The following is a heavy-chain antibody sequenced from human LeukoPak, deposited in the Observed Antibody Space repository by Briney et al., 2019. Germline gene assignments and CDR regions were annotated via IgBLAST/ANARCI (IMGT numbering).Heavy chain of an antibody. CDR1: GFTVSSNY. Sequence: GGSLRLSCAASGFTVSSNYMSWVRQGPGKGLECVSVISNDGDTYYADSAKGRFTISRDTSKNTVSLQMNSLRAEDTAVYYCAKVADIVVVVAAYYFDYWGQGTLVTVSS. J-gene: IGHJ4*02. D-gene: IGHD2-15*01. CDR2: ISNDGDT. CDR3: AKVADIVVVVAAYYFDY. V-gene: IGHV3-53*01.